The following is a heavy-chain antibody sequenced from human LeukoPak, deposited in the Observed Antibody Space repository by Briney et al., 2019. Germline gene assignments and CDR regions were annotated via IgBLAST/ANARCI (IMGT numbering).Heavy chain of an antibody. Sequence: SETLSLTCTVSGGSISSYYWSWTRQPAGKGLEWIGRIYTSGSTNYNPSLKSRVTMSVDTSKNQFSLKLSSVTAADTAVYYCARGGYCYDSSGHDAFDIWGQGTMVTVSS. V-gene: IGHV4-4*07. CDR2: IYTSGST. CDR1: GGSISSYY. CDR3: ARGGYCYDSSGHDAFDI. J-gene: IGHJ3*02. D-gene: IGHD3-22*01.